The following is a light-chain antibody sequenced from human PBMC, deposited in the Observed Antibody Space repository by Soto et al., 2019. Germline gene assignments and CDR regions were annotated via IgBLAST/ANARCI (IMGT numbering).Light chain of an antibody. CDR1: QSVSSY. CDR3: QHRSSWPPGYT. J-gene: IGKJ2*01. Sequence: EIVLTQSPATLSLSPGERATLSCRASQSVSSYLAWYQQKPGQAPRLLIYDASNRATGIPASFSGSGSGTDFAHTISRLESEHFAVYYGQHRSSWPPGYTFGQVTKLESK. CDR2: DAS. V-gene: IGKV3-11*01.